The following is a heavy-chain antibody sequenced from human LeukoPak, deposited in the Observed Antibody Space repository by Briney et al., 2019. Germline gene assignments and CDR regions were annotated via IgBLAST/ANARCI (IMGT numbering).Heavy chain of an antibody. D-gene: IGHD6-13*01. V-gene: IGHV1-2*02. CDR2: INPTSGGK. Sequence: GVSGKVSCKASGYTVTGYFIPWVRQATGHGLGWRGWINPTSGGKNYAQKFQGSVTMTSATSISTAYIELSRLRSDDTAVYYGARGNLEQQLTVPRLYYHYMDVWGKGTTVTVSS. CDR1: GYTVTGYF. J-gene: IGHJ6*03. CDR3: ARGNLEQQLTVPRLYYHYMDV.